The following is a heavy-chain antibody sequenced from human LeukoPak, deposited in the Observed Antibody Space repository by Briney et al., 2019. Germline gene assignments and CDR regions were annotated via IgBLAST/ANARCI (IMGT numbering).Heavy chain of an antibody. CDR3: ATERSNYYDILTGYGRYYYYGMDV. Sequence: ASVKVSCKASGGTFSSYAISWVRQAPGQGLEWMGGIIPIFGTANYAQKFQGRVTITADESTSTAYMELSSLRSEDTAVYYCATERSNYYDILTGYGRYYYYGMDVWGQGTTVTVSS. CDR1: GGTFSSYA. V-gene: IGHV1-69*13. J-gene: IGHJ6*02. D-gene: IGHD3-9*01. CDR2: IIPIFGTA.